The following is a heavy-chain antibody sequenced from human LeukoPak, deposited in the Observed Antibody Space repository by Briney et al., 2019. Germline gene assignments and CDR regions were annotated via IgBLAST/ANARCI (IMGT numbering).Heavy chain of an antibody. CDR3: AREYRGYSYGTDY. D-gene: IGHD5-18*01. CDR1: GYTFTTYG. CDR2: ISGYNGNT. J-gene: IGHJ4*02. V-gene: IGHV1-18*01. Sequence: ASVKVSCKPSGYTFTTYGILWVRQAPGQGLEWMGWISGYNGNTNFARKLQGRVTMTTDTSTSTAYMELRSLRSDDTAVYYCAREYRGYSYGTDYWGQGTLVTVSS.